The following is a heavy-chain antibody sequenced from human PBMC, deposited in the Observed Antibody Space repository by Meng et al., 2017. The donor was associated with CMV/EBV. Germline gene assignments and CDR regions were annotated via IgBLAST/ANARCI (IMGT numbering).Heavy chain of an antibody. CDR1: GGSFSGYY. Sequence: HVQLQQWGEGLLNASETLSLTCAVYGGSFSGYYLSWIRQPPGKGLEWIGEINHSGSTNYNPSLKSRVTISVDTSKNQFSLKLSSVTAADTAVYYCARGVGGWFDPWGQGTLVTVSS. V-gene: IGHV4-34*01. J-gene: IGHJ5*02. D-gene: IGHD1-26*01. CDR2: INHSGST. CDR3: ARGVGGWFDP.